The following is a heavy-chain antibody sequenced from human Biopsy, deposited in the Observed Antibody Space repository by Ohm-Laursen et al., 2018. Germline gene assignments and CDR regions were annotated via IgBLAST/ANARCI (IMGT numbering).Heavy chain of an antibody. V-gene: IGHV3-11*01. CDR2: ITSGGTTT. D-gene: IGHD5-24*01. CDR1: GFTFSDYY. CDR3: ARDVEGFYSYAMDV. J-gene: IGHJ6*02. Sequence: GSLRLSCTASGFTFSDYYMSWIRQAPGKGLELVSYITSGGTTTDYADSVKGRFTISRDNAKSSLFLQMNSLRAEDTAVYYCARDVEGFYSYAMDVWGQGTTVTVSS.